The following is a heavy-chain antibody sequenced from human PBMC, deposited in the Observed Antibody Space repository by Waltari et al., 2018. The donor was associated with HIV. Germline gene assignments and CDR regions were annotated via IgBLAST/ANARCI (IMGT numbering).Heavy chain of an antibody. J-gene: IGHJ4*02. CDR2: INIDGTET. Sequence: DVRLEESGGNLVQPGGSLRLSCAASGFNFRSDWMHWIRHAPGKGLVLVSHINIDGTETSYLDSVKGRFTISRDNTKNTVYLQMNGLRVDDTAIYYCTRDLSTYGHEFDYWGQGTRVTVAS. V-gene: IGHV3-74*01. D-gene: IGHD2-2*01. CDR3: TRDLSTYGHEFDY. CDR1: GFNFRSDW.